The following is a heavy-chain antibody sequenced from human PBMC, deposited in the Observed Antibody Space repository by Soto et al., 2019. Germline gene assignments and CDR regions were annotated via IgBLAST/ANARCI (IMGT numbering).Heavy chain of an antibody. J-gene: IGHJ5*02. CDR3: ARGGIRYYYGSWRLNLFDT. D-gene: IGHD3-10*01. V-gene: IGHV4-34*01. Sequence: SETLSVTCAVYGGSFSGYYWSWIRQPPGKGLEWVGEINHSGSTNYNPSLKSRVTISIDTSKNQFSLKLSSVTAAATAVYYCARGGIRYYYGSWRLNLFDTWGPGTIVTVSS. CDR2: INHSGST. CDR1: GGSFSGYY.